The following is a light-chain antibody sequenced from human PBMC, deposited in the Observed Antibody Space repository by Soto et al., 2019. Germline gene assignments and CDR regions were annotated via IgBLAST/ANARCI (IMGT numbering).Light chain of an antibody. J-gene: IGKJ4*01. V-gene: IGKV3-20*01. CDR2: GAS. CDR1: QSVSSSY. CDR3: QQYGSS. Sequence: EIVLTPSPGTLSLSPVERATLSCRASQSVSSSYLAWYQQKPGQAPRLLIYGASSRATGIPDRFSGSGSGTDFTLTISRLEPEDFAVYYCQQYGSSFGGGTKVDIK.